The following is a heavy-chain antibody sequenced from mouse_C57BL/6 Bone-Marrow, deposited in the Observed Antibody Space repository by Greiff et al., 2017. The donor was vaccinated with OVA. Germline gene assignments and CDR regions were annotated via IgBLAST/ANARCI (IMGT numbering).Heavy chain of an antibody. J-gene: IGHJ4*01. CDR1: GYTFTDYY. CDR3: ARGRQLRLRCAMDY. D-gene: IGHD3-2*02. Sequence: VKLQESGAELVRPGASVKLSCKASGYTFTDYYINWVKQRPGQGLEWIARIYPGSGNTYYNEKFKGKATLTAEKSSSTAYMQLSSLTSEDSAVYFCARGRQLRLRCAMDYWGQGTSVTVSS. V-gene: IGHV1-76*01. CDR2: IYPGSGNT.